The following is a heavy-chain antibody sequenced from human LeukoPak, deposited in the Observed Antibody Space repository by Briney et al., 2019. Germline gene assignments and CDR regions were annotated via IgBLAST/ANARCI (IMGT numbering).Heavy chain of an antibody. D-gene: IGHD5-24*01. J-gene: IGHJ4*02. CDR3: GTDGGRWDFDH. CDR2: IIPIFGTA. Sequence: SVMVSCKASGGTFSSYAISGVRQAPGQGLEWMGGIIPIFGTANYAHKFQGRVTITADESASTAYMELSSLRSEDTAVYYCGTDGGRWDFDHWGQGTLVTVSS. V-gene: IGHV1-69*13. CDR1: GGTFSSYA.